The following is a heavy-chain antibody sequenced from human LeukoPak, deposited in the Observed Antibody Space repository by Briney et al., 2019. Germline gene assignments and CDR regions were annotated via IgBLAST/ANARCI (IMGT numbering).Heavy chain of an antibody. CDR2: VHTSGST. CDR1: GGSISSGNYY. Sequence: SETLSLTCTVSGGSISSGNYYWNWIRQPAGKGLEWIGRVHTSGSTDYNPSLKSRITISMDTSKNQFSLKLNSVTAADTAVYFCARDASMTLFDPWGQGTLVTVSS. J-gene: IGHJ5*02. CDR3: ARDASMTLFDP. D-gene: IGHD2/OR15-2a*01. V-gene: IGHV4-61*02.